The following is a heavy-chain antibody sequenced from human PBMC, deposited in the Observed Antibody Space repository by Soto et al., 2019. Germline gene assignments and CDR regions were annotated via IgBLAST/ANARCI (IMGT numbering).Heavy chain of an antibody. CDR1: GFTFSSYA. J-gene: IGHJ4*02. D-gene: IGHD3-22*01. V-gene: IGHV3-23*01. CDR2: ISGSGGST. CDR3: AKDGYYYDSSGLNYFDY. Sequence: GGSLRLSCAASGFTFSSYAMSWVRQAPGKGLEWVSAISGSGGSTYYADSVKGRFTISRDNSKNTLYLQMNSLRAEDTAVYYCAKDGYYYDSSGLNYFDYWGQGTLVTVSS.